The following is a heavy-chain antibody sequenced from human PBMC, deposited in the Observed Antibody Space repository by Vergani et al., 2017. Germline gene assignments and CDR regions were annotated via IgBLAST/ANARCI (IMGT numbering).Heavy chain of an antibody. J-gene: IGHJ3*02. CDR3: AXRCSVTCSNAFDI. CDR1: GVSISSGSYY. D-gene: IGHD2-2*01. CDR2: IYASGRT. V-gene: IGHV4-61*02. Sequence: QVQLQESGPGLVKPSQTLSLTCSVLGVSISSGSYYWSWIRQPAGKGLEWIGRIYASGRTNYNPSLKSRVSMSVDTARNQFSLEVKSVTAADTARYYFAXRCSVTCSNAFDIWGLGTMVTVSS.